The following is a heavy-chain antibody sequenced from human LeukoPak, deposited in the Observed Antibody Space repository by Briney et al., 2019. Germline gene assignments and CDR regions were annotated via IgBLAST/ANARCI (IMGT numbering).Heavy chain of an antibody. CDR1: GYTFTSYD. D-gene: IGHD3-3*01. J-gene: IGHJ4*02. CDR3: ARSPETYDFWSGTYFDY. V-gene: IGHV1-8*01. CDR2: MNPNSGNT. Sequence: ASVKVSCKASGYTFTSYDINWVRQATGQGLEWMGWMNPNSGNTGYAQKFQGRVTMTRDTSISTAYMELSRLRSDDTAVYYCARSPETYDFWSGTYFDYWGQGTLVTVSS.